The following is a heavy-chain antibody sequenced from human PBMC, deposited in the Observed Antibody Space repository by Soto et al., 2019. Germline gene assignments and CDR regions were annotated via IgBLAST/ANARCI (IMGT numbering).Heavy chain of an antibody. CDR1: GFTFGDYA. Sequence: HPGWSLKLSCTASGFTFGDYAMSWVRQAPGKGLEWVSFIRSNSYGGTTEYAASVKGRFTISRDDSKNSLYLQMNSLRAEDTAVYYCARDPRAAPRGMDVWGQGTTVT. J-gene: IGHJ6*02. D-gene: IGHD6-13*01. CDR3: ARDPRAAPRGMDV. CDR2: IRSNSYGGTT. V-gene: IGHV3-49*04.